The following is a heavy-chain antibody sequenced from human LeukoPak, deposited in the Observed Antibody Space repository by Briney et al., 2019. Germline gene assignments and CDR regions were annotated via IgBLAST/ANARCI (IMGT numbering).Heavy chain of an antibody. V-gene: IGHV4-59*08. J-gene: IGHJ6*02. CDR3: ARHRGQLWGHYYYYGMDV. Sequence: SETLSLTCTVSGGSISSYYWSWIRQPPGKGLEWIGYIYYSGSTNYNPSLKSRVTISVDTSKNQFSLKLSSVTAADTAVYYCARHRGQLWGHYYYYGMDVWGQGTTVTVSS. CDR2: IYYSGST. CDR1: GGSISSYY. D-gene: IGHD5-18*01.